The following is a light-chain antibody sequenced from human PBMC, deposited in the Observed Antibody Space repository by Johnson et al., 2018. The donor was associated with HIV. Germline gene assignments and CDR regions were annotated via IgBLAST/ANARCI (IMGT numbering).Light chain of an antibody. J-gene: IGLJ1*01. V-gene: IGLV1-51*01. Sequence: QSVLTQPPSVSAAPGQRVTISCSGSTSNIGNNYVSWYQQLPGTAPKLLIYDNNKRPSGIPARFSGSKSGTSATLDITGLQTGDEADYYCGTWDSRLRAWSFGAGTKVAVL. CDR1: TSNIGNNY. CDR3: GTWDSRLRAWS. CDR2: DNN.